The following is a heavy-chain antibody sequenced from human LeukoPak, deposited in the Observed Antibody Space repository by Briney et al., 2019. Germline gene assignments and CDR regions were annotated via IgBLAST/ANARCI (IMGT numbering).Heavy chain of an antibody. CDR3: AREHYDSSGYHDDY. CDR2: IYYSGST. CDR1: GGSISSGGYY. Sequence: SQTLSLTCTVSGGSISSGGYYWSWIRQHPGKGLEWIGYIYYSGSTYYNPSLKSRVTISVDTSKNQFSLKLSSVTAADTAVYYCAREHYDSSGYHDDYWGQGTLVTVSS. D-gene: IGHD3-22*01. V-gene: IGHV4-31*03. J-gene: IGHJ4*02.